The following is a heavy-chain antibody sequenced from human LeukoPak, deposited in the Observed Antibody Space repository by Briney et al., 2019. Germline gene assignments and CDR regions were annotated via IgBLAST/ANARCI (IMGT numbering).Heavy chain of an antibody. J-gene: IGHJ4*02. Sequence: SQTLSLTCAISGDSVSSRTAAWNWIRQSPSRGLEWQGRTYYRSKWYLDYAVSVKSRMTINPDTTKNQFSLQLNFVTPEDTAVYYCARFKAVGGIDYFDYWDQGRLVTVSS. V-gene: IGHV6-1*01. CDR1: GDSVSSRTAA. CDR3: ARFKAVGGIDYFDY. CDR2: TYYRSKWYL. D-gene: IGHD6-19*01.